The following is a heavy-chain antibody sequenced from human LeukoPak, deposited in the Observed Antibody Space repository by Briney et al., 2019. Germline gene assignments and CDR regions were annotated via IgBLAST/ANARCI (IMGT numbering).Heavy chain of an antibody. CDR1: GYTFTSYA. V-gene: IGHV7-4-1*02. CDR3: ARDTENSSGYYLPLVDY. J-gene: IGHJ4*02. D-gene: IGHD3-22*01. Sequence: ASVKASCKASGYTFTSYAMNWVRQAPGQGLEWMGWINTNTGNPTYAQGFTGRFVFSLDTSVSTAYLQISSLKAEDTAVYYCARDTENSSGYYLPLVDYWGQGTLVTVSS. CDR2: INTNTGNP.